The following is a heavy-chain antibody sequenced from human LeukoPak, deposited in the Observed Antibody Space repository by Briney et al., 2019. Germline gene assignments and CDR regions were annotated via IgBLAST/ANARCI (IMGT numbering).Heavy chain of an antibody. CDR3: ASESTRDSYDFDY. CDR1: GGSFCGFY. Sequence: SETLSLTCAVYGGSFCGFYWSWIGQPPGKGLEWIGEINHSGRTNSKPSLQSRVTTSVETSKKQFFLKLSSVPAAETAVYYCASESTRDSYDFDYWGQGTLVTVSS. V-gene: IGHV4-34*01. D-gene: IGHD5-18*01. CDR2: INHSGRT. J-gene: IGHJ4*02.